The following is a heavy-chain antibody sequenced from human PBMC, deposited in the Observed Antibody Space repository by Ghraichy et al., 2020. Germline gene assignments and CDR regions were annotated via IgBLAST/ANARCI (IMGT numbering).Heavy chain of an antibody. V-gene: IGHV4-59*01. CDR2: VDDRGTT. J-gene: IGHJ4*02. D-gene: IGHD6-19*01. Sequence: SETLSLTCRVSGDSIPTSFWSWVRQPPGKGLEWIGYVDDRGTTNYNSSLRSRVTLVADKSKNQVSLTLNSVTAADTAVYYCTKGSGWHFYWGQGTLVTVSS. CDR3: TKGSGWHFY. CDR1: GDSIPTSF.